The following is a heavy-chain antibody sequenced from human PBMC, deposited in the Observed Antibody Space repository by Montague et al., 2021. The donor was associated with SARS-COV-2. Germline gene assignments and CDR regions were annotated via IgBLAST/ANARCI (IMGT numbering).Heavy chain of an antibody. CDR3: ARLGDGVVPSPILGVGPYYSYYYMDV. Sequence: SETLSLTCAVHGGSLSTYSWNWIRQPPGKGLEWIGEIHHGGSTSYNPSLKSRVTISADTSKNQSSLKLTSVAAADTAVYYCARLGDGVVPSPILGVGPYYSYYYMDVWGKGTTVTVSS. D-gene: IGHD3-10*01. CDR1: GGSLSTYS. CDR2: IHHGGST. V-gene: IGHV4-34*01. J-gene: IGHJ6*03.